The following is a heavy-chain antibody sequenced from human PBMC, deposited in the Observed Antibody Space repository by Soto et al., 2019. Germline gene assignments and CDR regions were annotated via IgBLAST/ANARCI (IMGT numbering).Heavy chain of an antibody. D-gene: IGHD5-12*01. V-gene: IGHV1-3*01. CDR1: GYTFTSYA. CDR2: INASNGNT. Sequence: ASVKVSCKASGYTFTSYAMHWVRQAPGQRLEWMGWINASNGNTKYSQKFQGRVTITRDTSASTAYMELSSLRSEDTAVYYCARGSYSGSAGAPHWGQGTLVTVSS. CDR3: ARGSYSGSAGAPH. J-gene: IGHJ4*02.